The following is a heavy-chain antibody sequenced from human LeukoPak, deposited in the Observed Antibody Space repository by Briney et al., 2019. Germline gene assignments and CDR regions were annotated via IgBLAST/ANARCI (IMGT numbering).Heavy chain of an antibody. V-gene: IGHV3-15*07. Sequence: GGSLRLSCAASGFTFSNAWMNWVRQALGKELEWVGRIKSKTDGGTTDYAAPVKGRFTISRDDSKNTLYLQMNSLKTEDTAVYYCTTSGSYSDAFDIWGQGTMVTVSS. J-gene: IGHJ3*02. CDR3: TTSGSYSDAFDI. CDR2: IKSKTDGGTT. D-gene: IGHD1-26*01. CDR1: GFTFSNAW.